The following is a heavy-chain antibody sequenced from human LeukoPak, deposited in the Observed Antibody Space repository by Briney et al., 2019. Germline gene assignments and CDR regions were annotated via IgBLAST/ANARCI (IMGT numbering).Heavy chain of an antibody. CDR1: GYTFTSYG. Sequence: ASVEVSCKASGYTFTSYGIGWVRQAPGQGLEWMGWISAYNGNTNYAQKLQGRVTMTTDTSTSTAYMELSSLRSGDTAVYYCASGPGGGYEFDYWGQGTLVTVSS. CDR3: ASGPGGGYEFDY. V-gene: IGHV1-18*04. D-gene: IGHD5-12*01. CDR2: ISAYNGNT. J-gene: IGHJ4*02.